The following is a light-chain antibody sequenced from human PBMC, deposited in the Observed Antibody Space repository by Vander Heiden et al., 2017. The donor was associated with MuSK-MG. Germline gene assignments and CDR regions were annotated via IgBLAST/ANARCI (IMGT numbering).Light chain of an antibody. Sequence: EIVMTQSPATLSVSPGDRATLSCRASQSVSDNLAWYQQKPGQSPRLLIYGASTRATGVPARFSGSRSGTEFTLTISIRQSEDFAVYYCQQDNDWPPWTFGQGTKVEIK. J-gene: IGKJ1*01. CDR3: QQDNDWPPWT. CDR1: QSVSDN. CDR2: GAS. V-gene: IGKV3-15*01.